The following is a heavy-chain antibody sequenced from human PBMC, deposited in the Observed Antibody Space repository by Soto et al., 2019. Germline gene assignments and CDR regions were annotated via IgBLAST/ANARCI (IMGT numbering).Heavy chain of an antibody. V-gene: IGHV3-30-3*01. J-gene: IGHJ6*02. CDR2: ISYDGSNK. Sequence: GGSLRLSCAASGFTFSSYAMHWVRQAPGKGLEWVAVISYDGSNKYYADSVKGRFTISRDNSKNTLYLQMNSLRAEDTAVYYCARETPVITMIVVVITSGSYGMDVWGQGTTVTVSS. CDR3: ARETPVITMIVVVITSGSYGMDV. CDR1: GFTFSSYA. D-gene: IGHD3-22*01.